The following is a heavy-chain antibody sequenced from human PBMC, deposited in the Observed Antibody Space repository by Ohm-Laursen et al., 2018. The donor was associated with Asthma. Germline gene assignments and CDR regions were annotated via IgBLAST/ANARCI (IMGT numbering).Heavy chain of an antibody. CDR3: ARDRSRSGHYPRPHDY. CDR2: IWYDGSNK. D-gene: IGHD3-22*01. V-gene: IGHV3-33*01. Sequence: SLRLSCSASGFIFSNYGMHWVRQAPGKGLEWVAVIWYDGSNKYYGDSVKGRFTISRDNSKNTVYLQMNSLRAEDTAVYYCARDRSRSGHYPRPHDYWGREPSSPSPQ. CDR1: GFIFSNYG. J-gene: IGHJ4*02.